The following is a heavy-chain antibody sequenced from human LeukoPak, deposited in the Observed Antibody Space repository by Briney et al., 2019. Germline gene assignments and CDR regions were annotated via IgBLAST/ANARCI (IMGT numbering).Heavy chain of an antibody. CDR3: TTSPPAAPGDY. CDR2: IKSKTDGGTT. Sequence: NPGGSLRLSCAASGFTFSNAWMSWVRQAPGKGLEWVGRIKSKTDGGTTDYAAPVKGRFTISRDDSKNTLYLQMNSPKTEDTAVYYCTTSPPAAPGDYWGQGTLVTVSS. CDR1: GFTFSNAW. V-gene: IGHV3-15*01. D-gene: IGHD2-2*01. J-gene: IGHJ4*02.